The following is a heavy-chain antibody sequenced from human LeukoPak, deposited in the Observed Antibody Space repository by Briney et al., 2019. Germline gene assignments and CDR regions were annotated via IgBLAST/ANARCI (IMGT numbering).Heavy chain of an antibody. V-gene: IGHV3-21*01. CDR2: ISTSSSYI. CDR1: GFTFSSYN. Sequence: PGGSLRLSCAASGFTFSSYNMNWVRQAPGKGLEWVSSISTSSSYIYYADSVKGRFTISRDNARNSPFLQMNSLRAEDTAVYYCAKDRLGAMMYFDFWGQGTLVTVSS. D-gene: IGHD1-26*01. J-gene: IGHJ4*02. CDR3: AKDRLGAMMYFDF.